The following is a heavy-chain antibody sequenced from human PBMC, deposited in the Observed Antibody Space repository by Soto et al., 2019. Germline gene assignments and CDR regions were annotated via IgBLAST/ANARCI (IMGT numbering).Heavy chain of an antibody. Sequence: QLQLQAPGPGLVKPSETLSLTCNVSGASVSNGYWSWIRQPPGKGLEWIGFMYFGGSFNYNPSLPRRATISVETSKNQFSMKLTSVTASDTAVYYCARSYYDSTGFAVDPWGQGTLVTVSS. CDR1: GASVSNGY. D-gene: IGHD3-22*01. CDR2: MYFGGSF. CDR3: ARSYYDSTGFAVDP. J-gene: IGHJ5*02. V-gene: IGHV4-59*02.